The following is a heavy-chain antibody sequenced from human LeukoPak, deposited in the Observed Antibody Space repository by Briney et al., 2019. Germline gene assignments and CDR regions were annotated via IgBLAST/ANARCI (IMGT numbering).Heavy chain of an antibody. CDR1: GGSISSGGYY. Sequence: SQTLSLTCTVSGGSISSGGYYWSWIRQHPGKGLEWIGYIYYSGSTYYNPSLKSRVTISADTSKNQFSLKLSSVTAADTAVYYCATTCYYDSSGYYYAGAFDIWGQGTMVTVSS. CDR3: ATTCYYDSSGYYYAGAFDI. D-gene: IGHD3-22*01. V-gene: IGHV4-31*03. CDR2: IYYSGST. J-gene: IGHJ3*02.